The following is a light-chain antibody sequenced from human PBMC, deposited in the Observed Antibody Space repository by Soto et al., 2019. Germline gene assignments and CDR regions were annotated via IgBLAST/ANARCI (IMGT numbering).Light chain of an antibody. CDR2: NEV. V-gene: IGLV3-21*01. Sequence: SYELTQPPSVSVAPGKTARITGGGNNIGSKSVHWYQQKAGQAPVLVIFNEVDRPSGIPERFSGSNSGNTATLTIARVDAGDEADYYCHVWDSASDPPLFGEGTKLTVL. J-gene: IGLJ3*02. CDR1: NIGSKS. CDR3: HVWDSASDPPL.